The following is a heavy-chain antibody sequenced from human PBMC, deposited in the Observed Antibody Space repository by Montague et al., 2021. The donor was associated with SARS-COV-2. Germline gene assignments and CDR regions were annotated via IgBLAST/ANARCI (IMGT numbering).Heavy chain of an antibody. CDR2: ISYDGSNK. Sequence: SLRLSCAASGFTFSSYAMHWVRQAPGKGLEWVAVISYDGSNKYYADSVKGRFTISRDNSKNTLYLQMNSLRAEDTAVYYCARAYSGSYYGAFDIWGQGTMVTVS. D-gene: IGHD1-26*01. V-gene: IGHV3-30-3*01. CDR1: GFTFSSYA. CDR3: ARAYSGSYYGAFDI. J-gene: IGHJ3*02.